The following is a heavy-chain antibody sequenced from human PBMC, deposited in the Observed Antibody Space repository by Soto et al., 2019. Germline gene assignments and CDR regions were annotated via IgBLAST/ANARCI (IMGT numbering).Heavy chain of an antibody. CDR3: ARDRMVSEIILVVPAALGGEFDY. J-gene: IGHJ4*02. Sequence: ASVKVSCKASGYTFTSYGISWVRQAPGQGLEWMGWISAYNGNTNYAQKLQGRVTMTTDTSTSTAYMELRSLRSDDTAVYYCARDRMVSEIILVVPAALGGEFDYWGQGTLVTVSS. CDR2: ISAYNGNT. CDR1: GYTFTSYG. D-gene: IGHD2-2*01. V-gene: IGHV1-18*01.